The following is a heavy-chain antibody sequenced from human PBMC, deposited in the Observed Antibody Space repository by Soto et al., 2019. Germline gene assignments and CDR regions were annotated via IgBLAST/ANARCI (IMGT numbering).Heavy chain of an antibody. D-gene: IGHD2-2*01. Sequence: SETLSLTCAVSGDSISSGGYSWNWIRPPPGKGLEWIGYIYQSGGASYNPSLKSRVTMSVDGSKNHFSLQLNSVTAADTAVYYCARGRLLPAVNFDYWGQGTLVTVSS. J-gene: IGHJ4*02. CDR1: GDSISSGGYS. V-gene: IGHV4-30-2*01. CDR2: IYQSGGA. CDR3: ARGRLLPAVNFDY.